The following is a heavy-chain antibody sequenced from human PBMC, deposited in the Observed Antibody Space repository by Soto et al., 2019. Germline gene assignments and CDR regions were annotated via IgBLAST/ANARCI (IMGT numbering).Heavy chain of an antibody. CDR3: AVGGCGGLCFYFES. D-gene: IGHD2-21*02. V-gene: IGHV3-30*03. Sequence: QVQLVESGGGVVQPRKSLRLSCAASGFDFRSSAMNWVRQAPGRGLEWLAFIFSDGGQPYYADSVQGRFIISRDNSKNTLYLQMNSLTTEDTAVYYCAVGGCGGLCFYFESWGQGTQVTVSS. CDR1: GFDFRSSA. CDR2: IFSDGGQP. J-gene: IGHJ4*02.